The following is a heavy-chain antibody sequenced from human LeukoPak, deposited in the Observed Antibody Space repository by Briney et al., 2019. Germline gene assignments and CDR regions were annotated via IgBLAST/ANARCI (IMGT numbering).Heavy chain of an antibody. CDR2: IYYSGST. J-gene: IGHJ6*03. V-gene: IGHV4-59*11. CDR3: ARVAVVPAEYYYYYMDV. Sequence: SETLSLTCTVSGGSISSHYWSWIRQPPGKGLEWIGYIYYSGSTNYNPSLKSRITISVDTSKNQFSLKLSSVTAADTAVYYCARVAVVPAEYYYYYMDVWGKGTTVTVYS. CDR1: GGSISSHY. D-gene: IGHD2-2*01.